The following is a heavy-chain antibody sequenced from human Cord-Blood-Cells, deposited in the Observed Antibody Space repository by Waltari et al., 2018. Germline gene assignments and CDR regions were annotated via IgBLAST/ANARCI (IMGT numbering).Heavy chain of an antibody. J-gene: IGHJ4*02. D-gene: IGHD3-10*01. Sequence: EVQLLESGGGLVQPGGSLRLSCAASGFTFSSYAMSWARQAPGTGLEWVSAISGSGGSTYYADSVKGRFTISRDNSKNTLYLQMNSLRAEDTAVYYCAKDKGYGSGSYFDYWGQGTLVTVSS. V-gene: IGHV3-23*01. CDR3: AKDKGYGSGSYFDY. CDR2: ISGSGGST. CDR1: GFTFSSYA.